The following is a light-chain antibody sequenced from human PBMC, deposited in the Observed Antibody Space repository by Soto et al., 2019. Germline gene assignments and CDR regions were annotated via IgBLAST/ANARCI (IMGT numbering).Light chain of an antibody. CDR3: QQYNTWHRT. Sequence: AIQLTQSPSALSASVGGGVTITCRASQGFGTALAWYQQKPGKAPTLLIYDASSLESGVPSRFSGSGSGTEFTLTISSRQPEDIAVYYCQQYNTWHRTFGQGTKVDIK. J-gene: IGKJ1*01. CDR2: DAS. V-gene: IGKV1-13*02. CDR1: QGFGTA.